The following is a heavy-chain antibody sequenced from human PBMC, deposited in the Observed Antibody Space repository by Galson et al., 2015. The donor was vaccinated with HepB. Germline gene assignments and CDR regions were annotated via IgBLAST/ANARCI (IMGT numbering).Heavy chain of an antibody. CDR2: IWYDGSNR. CDR1: GFTFRSYG. CDR3: ARHGERTTVTTGGNDY. Sequence: LRLSCAASGFTFRSYGMHWVRQAPGKGLEWVSVIWYDGSNRYYADSVKGRFTISRDNSKNMLYLQMNSLRAEDTALYYCARHGERTTVTTGGNDYWGQGTLVTAPS. D-gene: IGHD4-17*01. V-gene: IGHV3-33*01. J-gene: IGHJ4*02.